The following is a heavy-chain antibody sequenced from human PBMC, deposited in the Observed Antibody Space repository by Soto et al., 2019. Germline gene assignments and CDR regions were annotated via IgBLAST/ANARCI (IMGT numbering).Heavy chain of an antibody. D-gene: IGHD2-21*02. Sequence: QVQLVQSGAEVKKPGASVKVSCKASGYTFTSYGISWVRQAPGQGLEWMGWSSAYSGNTNYAQKLQGRVTMTTDTSTSTAYMELRSLSSADSAVYYGARDEGANCGGYCYSTWFDPWGQGTLVTVSS. V-gene: IGHV1-18*01. J-gene: IGHJ5*02. CDR1: GYTFTSYG. CDR3: ARDEGANCGGYCYSTWFDP. CDR2: SSAYSGNT.